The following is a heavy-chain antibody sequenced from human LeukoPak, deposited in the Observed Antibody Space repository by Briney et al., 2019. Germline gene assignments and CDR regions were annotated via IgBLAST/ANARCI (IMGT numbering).Heavy chain of an antibody. CDR3: ASSTYYYDSSGYAFDY. CDR1: GYTFTSYY. CDR2: INPSGGST. Sequence: ASVKVSCKASGYTFTSYYMHWVRQAPGQGLEWMGIINPSGGSTSYAQKFQGRVTMTRDTSTSTVYMELSSLRSEDTAVYYCASSTYYYDSSGYAFDYWGQGTLVTVSS. J-gene: IGHJ4*02. V-gene: IGHV1-46*01. D-gene: IGHD3-22*01.